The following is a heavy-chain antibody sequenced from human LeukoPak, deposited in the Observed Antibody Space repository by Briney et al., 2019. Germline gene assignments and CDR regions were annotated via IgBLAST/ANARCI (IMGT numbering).Heavy chain of an antibody. CDR2: IYHSGST. Sequence: SETLSLTCAVSGGSLSSSNWWSWVRQPPGKGLEWTGEIYHSGSTNYNPSLKSRVTISVDKSKNQFSLKLTSVTAADTAAYYCARQGDSGWYYFDYWGQGTLVTVSS. CDR3: ARQGDSGWYYFDY. D-gene: IGHD6-19*01. CDR1: GGSLSSSNW. V-gene: IGHV4-4*02. J-gene: IGHJ4*02.